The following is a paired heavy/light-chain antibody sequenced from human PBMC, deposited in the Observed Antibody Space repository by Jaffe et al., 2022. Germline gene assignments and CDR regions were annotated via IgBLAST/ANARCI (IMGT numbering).Light chain of an antibody. J-gene: IGLJ2*01. CDR1: SSDVGSYNL. Sequence: QSALTQPASVSGSPGQSITISCTGTSSDVGSYNLVSWYQQHPGKAPKLMIYEGSKRPSGVSNRFSGSKSGNTASLTISGLQAEDEADYYCCSYAGSSTFPFGGGTKLTVL. CDR2: EGS. CDR3: CSYAGSSTFP. V-gene: IGLV2-23*03.
Heavy chain of an antibody. D-gene: IGHD3-16*02. CDR1: GFTFGDYA. J-gene: IGHJ4*02. CDR3: TRTLGTYYDYVWGSYRYYVYFDY. Sequence: EVQLVESGGGLVQPGRSLRLSCTASGFTFGDYAMSWVRQAPGKGLEWVGFIRSKAYGGTTEYAASVKGRFTISRDDSKSIAYLQMNSLKTEDTAVYYCTRTLGTYYDYVWGSYRYYVYFDYWGQGTLVTVSS. V-gene: IGHV3-49*04. CDR2: IRSKAYGGTT.